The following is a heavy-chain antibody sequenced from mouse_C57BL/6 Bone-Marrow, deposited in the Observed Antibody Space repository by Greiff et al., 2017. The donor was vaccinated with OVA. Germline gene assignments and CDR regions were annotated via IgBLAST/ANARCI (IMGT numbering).Heavy chain of an antibody. D-gene: IGHD1-1*02. V-gene: IGHV1-69*01. CDR3: ARVGY. Sequence: QVQLQQPGAELVMPGASVKLSCKASGYTFTSYWMHWVKQRPGQGLEWIGEIDPSASYTNYNQKFKGKSTLTVDKSSSTAYMQLSSLTSEDSAVYYCARVGYWGQGTTLTVSS. J-gene: IGHJ2*01. CDR1: GYTFTSYW. CDR2: IDPSASYT.